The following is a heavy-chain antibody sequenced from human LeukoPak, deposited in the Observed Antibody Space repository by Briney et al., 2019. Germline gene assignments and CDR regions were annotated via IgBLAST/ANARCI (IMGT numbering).Heavy chain of an antibody. J-gene: IGHJ4*02. CDR2: IGTAGDT. V-gene: IGHV3-13*01. D-gene: IGHD5-24*01. CDR1: GFTFSSYD. CDR3: ARERRDGYNSGFDY. Sequence: GGSLRLSCAASGFTFSSYDMHWVRQATGKGLEWVSAIGTAGDTYYPGSVKGRFTISRENAKNSLYLQMNSLRAGDTAVYYCARERRDGYNSGFDYWGQGTLVTVSS.